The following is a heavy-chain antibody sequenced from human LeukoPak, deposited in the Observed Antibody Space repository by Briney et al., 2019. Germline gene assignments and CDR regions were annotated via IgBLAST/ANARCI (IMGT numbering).Heavy chain of an antibody. CDR2: ISSSSSYK. CDR3: ARSAAGTYY. D-gene: IGHD1-1*01. J-gene: IGHJ4*02. V-gene: IGHV3-21*01. Sequence: GGSLRLSCVASGFTFSSYSMNWVRQAPGKGLEWVSSISSSSSYKYYTDSVKGRFTISRDNAKNSQYLQMNSLRAEDTAVYYCARSAAGTYYWGQGTLVTVSS. CDR1: GFTFSSYS.